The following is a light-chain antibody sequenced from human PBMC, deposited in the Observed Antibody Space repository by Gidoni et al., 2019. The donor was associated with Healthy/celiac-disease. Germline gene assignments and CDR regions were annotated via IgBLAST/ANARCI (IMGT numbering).Light chain of an antibody. V-gene: IGKV3-15*01. CDR3: QQYNNWPYT. CDR1: QSVSSN. J-gene: IGKJ2*01. CDR2: GAS. Sequence: ELVMTQSPANLSVSPGERATLSCRASQSVSSNLAWYQQKPGQAPRLLIYGASTRATGIPARFSGSGSWTEFTLTISSLQSEDFAVYYCQQYNNWPYTFGQGTKLEIK.